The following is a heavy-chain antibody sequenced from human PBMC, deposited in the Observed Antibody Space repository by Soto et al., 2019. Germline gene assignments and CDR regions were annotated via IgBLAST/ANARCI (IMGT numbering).Heavy chain of an antibody. CDR3: AHHWNDHYYYYGMDV. J-gene: IGHJ6*02. V-gene: IGHV2-5*02. CDR1: GFSLSTGGVG. Sequence: SGPTLVNPTQTLTLTCTFSGFSLSTGGVGVGWIRQPPGKALEWLALIYWDDDKRYSPSLKSRLTITKDTSKNQVVLIMTNMDPVDTATYFCAHHWNDHYYYYGMDVWGQGTTVTVS. D-gene: IGHD1-1*01. CDR2: IYWDDDK.